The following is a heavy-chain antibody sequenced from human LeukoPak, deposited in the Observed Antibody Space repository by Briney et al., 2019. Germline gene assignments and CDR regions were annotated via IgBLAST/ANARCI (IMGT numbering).Heavy chain of an antibody. CDR1: GFTFSSYA. CDR2: ISYDGSSK. CDR3: ARDYGGNSGSLDY. D-gene: IGHD4-23*01. V-gene: IGHV3-30-3*01. Sequence: GGSLRLSCAASGFTFSSYAMHWVRQAPGKGLERVAIISYDGSSKYYADSVEGRFTISRDTSKNTLYLQMSSLRAEDTAVYYCARDYGGNSGSLDYWGQGTLVIVSS. J-gene: IGHJ4*02.